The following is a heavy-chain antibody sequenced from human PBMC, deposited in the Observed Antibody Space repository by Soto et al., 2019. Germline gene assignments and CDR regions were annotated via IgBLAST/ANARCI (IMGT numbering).Heavy chain of an antibody. CDR2: IYYSGST. CDR1: GGSISSYY. V-gene: IGHV4-59*01. Sequence: QVQLQESGPGLVKPSETLSLTCTVSGGSISSYYWSWIRQPPGKGLEWIGYIYYSGSTNYNPSLKSRVTISVDTSKNQFSLKLRSVTAADTAVYYCAREGTVGATSRFDPWGQGTLVTVYS. J-gene: IGHJ5*02. D-gene: IGHD1-26*01. CDR3: AREGTVGATSRFDP.